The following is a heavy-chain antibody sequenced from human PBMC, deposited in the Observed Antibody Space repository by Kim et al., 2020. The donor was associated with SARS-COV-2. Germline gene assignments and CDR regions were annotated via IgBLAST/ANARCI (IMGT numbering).Heavy chain of an antibody. D-gene: IGHD3-10*01. CDR3: VRVKAELLWFGELLWAFDH. CDR1: GGSTSNYC. J-gene: IGHJ4*02. V-gene: IGHV4-59*01. Sequence: SETLSLTCNVSGGSTSNYCWSWIRQPPGKGLEWIGDIFYNGRTNYNPSLKSRVTISADTSRNQFSLRLTSVTAADTALYYCVRVKAELLWFGELLWAFDHWGQGTPVTVSS. CDR2: IFYNGRT.